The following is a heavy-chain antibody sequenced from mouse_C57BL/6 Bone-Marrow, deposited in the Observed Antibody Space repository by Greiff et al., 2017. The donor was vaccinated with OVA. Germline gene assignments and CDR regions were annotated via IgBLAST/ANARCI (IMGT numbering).Heavy chain of an antibody. V-gene: IGHV1-50*01. D-gene: IGHD3-1*01. CDR2: IDPSDSYT. CDR3: ARSRLSGAMDY. CDR1: GYTFTSYW. Sequence: QVQLQQPGAELVKPGASVKLSCKASGYTFTSYWMQWVKQRPGQGLEWIGEIDPSDSYTNYNQKFKGKATLTVDTSSSTAYMQLSSLTSEDSAVYYCARSRLSGAMDYWGQGTSVTVSS. J-gene: IGHJ4*01.